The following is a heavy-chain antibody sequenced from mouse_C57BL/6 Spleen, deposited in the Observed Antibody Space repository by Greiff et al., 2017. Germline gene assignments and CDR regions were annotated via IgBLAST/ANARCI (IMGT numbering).Heavy chain of an antibody. Sequence: DVKLQESGGGLVKPGGSLKLSCAASGFTFSDYGMHWVRQAPEQGLEWVAYISSGSSTIYYADTVKGRFTISRDNAKNTLFLQMTSLRSEDTAMYYCAITTVVDYYAMDYWGQGTSVTVSS. CDR3: AITTVVDYYAMDY. D-gene: IGHD1-1*01. V-gene: IGHV5-17*01. J-gene: IGHJ4*01. CDR2: ISSGSSTI. CDR1: GFTFSDYG.